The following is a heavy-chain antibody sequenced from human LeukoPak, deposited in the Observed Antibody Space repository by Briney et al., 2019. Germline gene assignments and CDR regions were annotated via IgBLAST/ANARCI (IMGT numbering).Heavy chain of an antibody. V-gene: IGHV3-7*01. CDR3: ARCGPPTYYDFWSGYYTGYYYYGMDV. D-gene: IGHD3-3*01. Sequence: PGGSLRLSCAASGFTFSSYWMSWVRQAPGKGLEWVANIKQDGSEKYYVDSVKGRFTISRDNAKNSLYLQMNSLRAEDTAVYYCARCGPPTYYDFWSGYYTGYYYYGMDVWGQGTTVTVSS. CDR2: IKQDGSEK. CDR1: GFTFSSYW. J-gene: IGHJ6*02.